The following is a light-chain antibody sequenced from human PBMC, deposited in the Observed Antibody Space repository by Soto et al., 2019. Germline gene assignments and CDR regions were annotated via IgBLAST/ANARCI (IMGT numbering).Light chain of an antibody. V-gene: IGLV2-11*01. CDR2: DVT. J-gene: IGLJ1*01. Sequence: QSALTQPLSVSGSPGQSVAISCTGTSSDVGGYDYVSCFQQHPGKAPKLMIYDVTKRPSGVPDRFSGSKSGNTASLTISGLQAEDEADYYCCSYAGSPYVFGTGTTLTVL. CDR1: SSDVGGYDY. CDR3: CSYAGSPYV.